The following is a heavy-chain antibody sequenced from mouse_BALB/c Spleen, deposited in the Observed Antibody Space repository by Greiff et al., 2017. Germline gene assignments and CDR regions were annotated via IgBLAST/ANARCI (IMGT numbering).Heavy chain of an antibody. D-gene: IGHD2-1*01. CDR1: GYSITSGYY. Sequence: EVQLQESGPGLVKPSQSLSLTCSVTGYSITSGYYWNWIRQFPGNKLEWMGYISYDGSNNYNPSLKNRISITRDTSKNQFFLKLNSVTTEDTATYYCASSDGNYFFAYWGQGTLVTVSA. CDR3: ASSDGNYFFAY. V-gene: IGHV3-6*02. CDR2: ISYDGSN. J-gene: IGHJ3*01.